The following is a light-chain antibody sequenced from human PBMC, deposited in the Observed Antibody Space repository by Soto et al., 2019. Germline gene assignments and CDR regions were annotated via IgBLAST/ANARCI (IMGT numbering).Light chain of an antibody. CDR2: DAS. V-gene: IGKV3D-15*01. J-gene: IGKJ5*01. CDR1: QSVRSN. CDR3: QQYNNWPPIT. Sequence: EIVMTQSPATLSVSAGERATLSRRARQSVRSNLAWYQQKPGQAPRLLIYDASTRATGIPARFNGSGSGTEFILTISSLQSEDFGVYYCQQYNNWPPITFGQGTRLEIK.